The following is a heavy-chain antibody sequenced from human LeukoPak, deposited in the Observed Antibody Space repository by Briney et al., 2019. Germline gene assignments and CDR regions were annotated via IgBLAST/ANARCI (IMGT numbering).Heavy chain of an antibody. D-gene: IGHD3-22*01. Sequence: PSETLSLTCTVSGGSITTYFWSWIRQPPGKGLEWVGFISDSGSTNYNPSLKSRVTISIDTSKNQFSLKLTSVTAADTAVYYCAGGGDSSGFYYYFDSWGQGTLVTVSS. CDR1: GGSITTYF. CDR2: ISDSGST. V-gene: IGHV4-59*12. CDR3: AGGGDSSGFYYYFDS. J-gene: IGHJ4*02.